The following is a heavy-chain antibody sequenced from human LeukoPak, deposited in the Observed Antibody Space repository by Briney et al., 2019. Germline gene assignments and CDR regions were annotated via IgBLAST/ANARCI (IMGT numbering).Heavy chain of an antibody. CDR3: ARATHSGLHDY. V-gene: IGHV4-4*02. CDR1: GGSISSSNW. J-gene: IGHJ4*02. Sequence: SGTLSLTCTVSGGSISSSNWWSWVRQLPGKGLEWIGEIYHRGSTNYNPSLKSRVSLSVDKSKNQFSLKLSSVTAADTAVYYCARATHSGLHDYWGQGTLVTVSS. CDR2: IYHRGST. D-gene: IGHD3-10*01.